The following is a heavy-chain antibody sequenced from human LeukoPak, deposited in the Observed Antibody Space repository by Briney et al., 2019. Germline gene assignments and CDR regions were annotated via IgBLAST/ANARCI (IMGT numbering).Heavy chain of an antibody. CDR3: ARAAYDSSGYYPYYYYYYYMDV. J-gene: IGHJ6*03. Sequence: GGSLRLSCAASGFTFSSYSMNWVRQAPGKGLEWVSSISSSSSYIYYADSVKGRFTISRDNAKNSLYLQMNSLRAEDTAVYYCARAAYDSSGYYPYYYYYYYMDVWGKGTTVTVSS. CDR1: GFTFSSYS. D-gene: IGHD3-22*01. CDR2: ISSSSSYI. V-gene: IGHV3-21*01.